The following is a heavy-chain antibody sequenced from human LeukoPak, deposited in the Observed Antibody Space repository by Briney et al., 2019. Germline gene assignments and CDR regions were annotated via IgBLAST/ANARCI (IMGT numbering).Heavy chain of an antibody. CDR3: ARDSGHDAFDI. J-gene: IGHJ3*02. CDR1: GFTVSTNY. V-gene: IGHV3-53*01. Sequence: PGGSLRLSSAASGFTVSTNYVSWVRRAPGKGLEWVSVIYRSGSTYYADSVKGRFTISRDNSKNTLYLQMNRLRAEDTAVYYCARDSGHDAFDIWGQGTMVTVSS. CDR2: IYRSGST.